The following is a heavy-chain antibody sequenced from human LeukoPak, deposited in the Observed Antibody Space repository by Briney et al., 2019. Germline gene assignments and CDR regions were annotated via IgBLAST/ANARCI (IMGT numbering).Heavy chain of an antibody. CDR2: IYYSGST. J-gene: IGHJ6*03. CDR3: ARDRTDIVVVVAAEFPTEGKDYYYYMDV. V-gene: IGHV4-39*07. D-gene: IGHD2-15*01. CDR1: GGSISSSSYY. Sequence: SETLSLTCTVSGGSISSSSYYWGWIRQPPGKGLEWIGSIYYSGSTYYNPSLKSRVTISVDTSKNQFSLKLSSVTAADTAVYYCARDRTDIVVVVAAEFPTEGKDYYYYMDVWGKGTTVTVSS.